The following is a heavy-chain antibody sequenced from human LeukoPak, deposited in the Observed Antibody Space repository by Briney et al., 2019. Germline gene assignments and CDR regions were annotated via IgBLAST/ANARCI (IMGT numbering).Heavy chain of an antibody. D-gene: IGHD2-15*01. Sequence: GGSLRLSCEASGFTFSSYWMSWVRQAPGKGLEWVANIEQDGSERYYVDSVKGRFTMSRDNAKNSLFLQMNSLRAEDTAVYYCARGASGSVVALDQWGQGTLVAVSS. J-gene: IGHJ4*02. V-gene: IGHV3-7*01. CDR1: GFTFSSYW. CDR3: ARGASGSVVALDQ. CDR2: IEQDGSER.